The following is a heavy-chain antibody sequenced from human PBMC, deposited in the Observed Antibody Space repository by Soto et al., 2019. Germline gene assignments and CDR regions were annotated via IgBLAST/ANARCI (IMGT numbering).Heavy chain of an antibody. D-gene: IGHD6-19*01. CDR3: AREDLGSGWTVWDS. Sequence: QVQLVQSGAEVKKPGSSVKVSCKASGGIFSSYGISWVRQAPGHGLEWVGVIIPVLRTANYAQQFEGRVSITADESTKPACMGLTTLRSDDTAVYYCAREDLGSGWTVWDSWCQGNLLTVSS. V-gene: IGHV1-69*01. J-gene: IGHJ4*02. CDR1: GGIFSSYG. CDR2: IIPVLRTA.